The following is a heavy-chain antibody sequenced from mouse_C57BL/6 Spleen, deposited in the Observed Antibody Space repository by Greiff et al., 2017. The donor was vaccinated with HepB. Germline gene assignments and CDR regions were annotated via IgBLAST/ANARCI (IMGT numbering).Heavy chain of an antibody. CDR1: GFTFSSYA. CDR3: TRDRTYGSSPYWYFDV. CDR2: ISDGGSYT. D-gene: IGHD1-1*01. V-gene: IGHV5-4*01. Sequence: EVKLVESGGGLVKPGGSLKLSCAASGFTFSSYAMSWVRQTPEKRLEWVATISDGGSYTYSPDNVKGRFTISRDNAKNNLYLQRSHLKSEDTAMYYCTRDRTYGSSPYWYFDVWGTGTTVTVSS. J-gene: IGHJ1*03.